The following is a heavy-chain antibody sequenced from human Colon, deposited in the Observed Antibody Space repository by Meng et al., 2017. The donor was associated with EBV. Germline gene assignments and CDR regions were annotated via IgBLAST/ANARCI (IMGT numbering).Heavy chain of an antibody. J-gene: IGHJ4*02. Sequence: QGQLQEWGPGLCKPSETLSLTCTVSGGSIRSGPYCWAWIRQPPGKGLEWIGSIYYSGSTYYNPSLKSRVTISVDSSKNQFSLKLTSVTAADTSLYYCASYTSFSGSYYNGIDYWGQGTLVTVSS. CDR1: GGSIRSGPYC. CDR3: ASYTSFSGSYYNGIDY. D-gene: IGHD3-10*01. CDR2: IYYSGST. V-gene: IGHV4-39*01.